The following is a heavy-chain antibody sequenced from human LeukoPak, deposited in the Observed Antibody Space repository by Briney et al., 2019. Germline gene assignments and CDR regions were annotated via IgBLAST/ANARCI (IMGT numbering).Heavy chain of an antibody. J-gene: IGHJ3*02. V-gene: IGHV4-30-2*01. CDR1: GGSISSGGYS. CDR2: IYHSGST. CDR3: ARRYYGDYGHDAFDI. D-gene: IGHD4-17*01. Sequence: PSQTLSLTCAVSGGSISSGGYSWSWIRQPPGKGLEWIGYIYHSGSTYYNPSLKSRVTISVDRSKNQFSLKLSSVTAADTAVYYCARRYYGDYGHDAFDIWGQGTMVTVSS.